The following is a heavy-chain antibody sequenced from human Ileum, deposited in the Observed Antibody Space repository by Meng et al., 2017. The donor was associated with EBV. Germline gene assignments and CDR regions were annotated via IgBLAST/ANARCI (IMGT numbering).Heavy chain of an antibody. V-gene: IGHV4-4*02. D-gene: IGHD3-16*01. CDR2: IYHSGTT. CDR1: GASISVCRW. CDR3: SHYIWGTHPAGVY. J-gene: IGHJ4*02. Sequence: QVESQGSGPGPGKSSWALSLSCAASGASISVCRWWSCVRQPPGKGLEWIGEIYHSGTTNYNPSLKSRVTMSVDKSKNEFSLNLNSVTAADTAVYYCSHYIWGTHPAGVYWGQGSLVTVSS.